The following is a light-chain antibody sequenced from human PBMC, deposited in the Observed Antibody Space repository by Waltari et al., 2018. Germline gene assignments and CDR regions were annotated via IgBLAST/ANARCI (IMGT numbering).Light chain of an antibody. J-gene: IGLJ3*02. CDR2: EGS. CDR1: RGDVGGYNV. Sequence: QSALTQPASVSGSPGQSIPISCTGTRGDVGGYNVVSWYQRHPGKVPKLIIYEGSKRPSGISDRFSGSKSGNTASLTISGLQTEDEAEYYCYSYAGSSTWVFGGGTQLTVV. V-gene: IGLV2-23*01. CDR3: YSYAGSSTWV.